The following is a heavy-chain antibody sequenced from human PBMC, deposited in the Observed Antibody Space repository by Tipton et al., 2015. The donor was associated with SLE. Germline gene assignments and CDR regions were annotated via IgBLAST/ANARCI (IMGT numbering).Heavy chain of an antibody. V-gene: IGHV3-74*03. Sequence: SLRLSCAASGFTFSNYWIHWVRQAPGKGLVWVSFVINDGSDTKYADSVKGRFTISRDNAKNTLYLQMNSLRPDDTAFYYCAREGSGGDYFDYWGQGTMVTVSS. CDR2: VINDGSDT. D-gene: IGHD1-26*01. J-gene: IGHJ4*02. CDR3: AREGSGGDYFDY. CDR1: GFTFSNYW.